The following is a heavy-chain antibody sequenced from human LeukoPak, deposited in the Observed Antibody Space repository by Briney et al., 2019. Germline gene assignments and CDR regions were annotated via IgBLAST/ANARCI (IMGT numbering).Heavy chain of an antibody. CDR3: ARGSGSYYFDY. D-gene: IGHD3-10*01. Sequence: PSETLSLTCTVSGGSISNYYWSWIRQPAGEGLEWIGRIYSGGSTNYSPSLKSRVTISVDTSKNQFSLKLSSVTAADTAVYYCARGSGSYYFDYWGQGTLVTVSS. CDR2: IYSGGST. J-gene: IGHJ4*02. CDR1: GGSISNYY. V-gene: IGHV4-4*07.